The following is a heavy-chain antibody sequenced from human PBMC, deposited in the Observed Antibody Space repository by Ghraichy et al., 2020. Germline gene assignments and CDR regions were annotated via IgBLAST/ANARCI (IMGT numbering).Heavy chain of an antibody. D-gene: IGHD3-3*01. CDR3: ALEAFFGVVNPTWFDY. J-gene: IGHJ4*02. Sequence: GGSLRLSCAASGFPFSSYAMSWVRQAPGKGLEWVSTISGSGGSTYYADSVKGRFTISRDNSKNTLYLQMNSLRAEDTAVYYCALEAFFGVVNPTWFDYWGQGTLVTVSS. V-gene: IGHV3-23*01. CDR1: GFPFSSYA. CDR2: ISGSGGST.